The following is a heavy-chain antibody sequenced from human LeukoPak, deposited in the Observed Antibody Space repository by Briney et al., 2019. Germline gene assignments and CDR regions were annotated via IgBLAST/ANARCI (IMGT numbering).Heavy chain of an antibody. J-gene: IGHJ5*02. CDR3: ARDGSYDILTGHYTANWFDP. CDR1: GYTFTSYG. V-gene: IGHV1-18*01. CDR2: ISAYNGNT. Sequence: GASVKVSCKASGYTFTSYGISWVRQAPGQGLEWMGWISAYNGNTNYAQKLQGRVTMTSDTSTSTAYMELRSLRSDDTAVYYCARDGSYDILTGHYTANWFDPWGQGTLVTVSS. D-gene: IGHD3-9*01.